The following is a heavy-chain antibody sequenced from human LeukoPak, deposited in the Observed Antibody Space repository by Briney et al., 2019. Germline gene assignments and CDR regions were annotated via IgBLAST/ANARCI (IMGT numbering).Heavy chain of an antibody. CDR1: EFTFSNYW. Sequence: GGSLRLSCTASEFTFSNYWMNWVRQAPGKGLEWVANIKLDGSEKFYVDSVKGRFTISRDNAKNSLYLQMNSLRAEDTAVYYCATQPTIAAGGVGYWGQGTLVTVSS. CDR3: ATQPTIAAGGVGY. V-gene: IGHV3-7*05. J-gene: IGHJ4*02. CDR2: IKLDGSEK. D-gene: IGHD6-13*01.